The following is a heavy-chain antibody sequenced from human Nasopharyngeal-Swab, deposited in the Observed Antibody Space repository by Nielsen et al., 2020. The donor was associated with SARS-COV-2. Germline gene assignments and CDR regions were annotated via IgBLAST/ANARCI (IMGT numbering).Heavy chain of an antibody. J-gene: IGHJ6*02. V-gene: IGHV4-59*01. Sequence: WIRQPPGKGLEWIGYIYYSGSTNYNPSLKSRVTISVDTSKNQFSLKLSSVTAADTAVYYCARDKVTVDYYYGMDVWGQGTTVTRLL. CDR2: IYYSGST. CDR3: ARDKVTVDYYYGMDV. D-gene: IGHD4-23*01.